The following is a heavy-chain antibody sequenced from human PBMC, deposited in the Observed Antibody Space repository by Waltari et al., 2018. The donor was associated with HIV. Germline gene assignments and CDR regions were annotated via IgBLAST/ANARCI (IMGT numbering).Heavy chain of an antibody. CDR1: GYTFTGYY. CDR3: AMAGGRSGSHSPWFDP. V-gene: IGHV1-2*02. J-gene: IGHJ5*02. Sequence: QVQLVQSGAEVKKPGASVKVSCKASGYTFTGYYMPWVPQAPGQGLEWMGWINPNSGGTNYAQKFQGRVTMTRDTSISTAYMELSRLRSDDTAVYYCAMAGGRSGSHSPWFDPWGQGTLVTVSS. D-gene: IGHD1-26*01. CDR2: INPNSGGT.